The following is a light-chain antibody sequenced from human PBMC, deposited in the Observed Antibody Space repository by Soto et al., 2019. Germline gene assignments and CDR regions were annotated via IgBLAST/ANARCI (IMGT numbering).Light chain of an antibody. CDR1: QSVSSY. CDR2: DAS. Sequence: IVMTQSPATLSVSPGERVTLSCRASQSVSSYLAWYQQKPGQAPRLLIYDASNRATGIPARFGGSGSGTDFTLTISSLEPEDFAVYYCQQRQYWPPITFGQGTRLEIK. V-gene: IGKV3-11*01. CDR3: QQRQYWPPIT. J-gene: IGKJ5*01.